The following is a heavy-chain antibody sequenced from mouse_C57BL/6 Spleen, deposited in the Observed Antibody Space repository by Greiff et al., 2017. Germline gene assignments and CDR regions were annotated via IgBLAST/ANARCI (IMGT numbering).Heavy chain of an antibody. V-gene: IGHV1-55*01. CDR3: ARPYYYGSSPNWYFDV. CDR1: GYTFTSYW. J-gene: IGHJ1*03. CDR2: IYPGSGST. D-gene: IGHD1-1*01. Sequence: QVQLQQPGAELVKPGASVKMSCKASGYTFTSYWITWVKQRPGQGLAWIGDIYPGSGSTNYNEKFKSKAKLTVDTSSRTAYMQLSSLTSEDSAVDYCARPYYYGSSPNWYFDVWGTGTTVTVSS.